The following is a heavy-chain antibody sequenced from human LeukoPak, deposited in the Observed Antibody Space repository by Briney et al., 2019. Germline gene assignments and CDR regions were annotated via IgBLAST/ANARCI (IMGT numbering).Heavy chain of an antibody. CDR3: ARVVRSIAAASQYFQH. CDR1: GGSISGGGYY. CDR2: IYYSGST. V-gene: IGHV4-31*03. J-gene: IGHJ1*01. D-gene: IGHD6-13*01. Sequence: PSETLSLTCTVSGGSISGGGYYWSWIRQHPGKGLEWIGYIYYSGSTYYNPSLKSRVTISVDTSKNQFSLKLSSVTAADTAVYYCARVVRSIAAASQYFQHWGQGTLVTVSS.